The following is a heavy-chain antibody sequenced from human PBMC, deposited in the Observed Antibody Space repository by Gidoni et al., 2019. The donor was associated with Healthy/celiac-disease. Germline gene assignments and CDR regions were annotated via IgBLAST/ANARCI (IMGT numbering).Heavy chain of an antibody. J-gene: IGHJ6*03. CDR3: ARDRVGAAAGTRYYYYYMDV. V-gene: IGHV1-46*01. CDR2: INLSGGST. D-gene: IGHD6-13*01. CDR1: GYTFTSYY. Sequence: QVQLVQSGAEVKKPGASVKVSCKASGYTFTSYYMHWVRQAPGKGLEWMGIINLSGGSTSYAQKFQGRVTMTMDTSTSTVYMELSSLRSEDTAVYYCARDRVGAAAGTRYYYYYMDVWGKGTTVTVSS.